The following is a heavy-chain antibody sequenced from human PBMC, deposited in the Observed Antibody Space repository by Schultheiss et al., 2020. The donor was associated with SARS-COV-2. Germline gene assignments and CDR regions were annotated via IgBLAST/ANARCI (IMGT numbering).Heavy chain of an antibody. V-gene: IGHV3-30*02. Sequence: GESLKISCAASGFTFSSYGMHWVRQAPGKGLEWVAFIRYDGSNKYYADSVKGRFTISRDNSKNTLYLQMNSLKTEDTAVYYCTTVLSDILTGYQPSGKDYWGQGTLVTVSS. CDR1: GFTFSSYG. CDR3: TTVLSDILTGYQPSGKDY. J-gene: IGHJ4*02. CDR2: IRYDGSNK. D-gene: IGHD3-9*01.